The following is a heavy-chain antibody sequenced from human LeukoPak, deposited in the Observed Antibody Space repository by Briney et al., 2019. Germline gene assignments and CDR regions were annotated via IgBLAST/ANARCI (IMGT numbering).Heavy chain of an antibody. V-gene: IGHV3-33*01. J-gene: IGHJ4*02. CDR3: ARDGQDSSGWEFDY. CDR2: IWYDGSNK. Sequence: GGSLRLSCAASGFTFSSYGMHWVRQAPGKGLEWVAVIWYDGSNKYYADSVKGRFTISRDNSKNTLYLQMNSLRAEDTAVYYSARDGQDSSGWEFDYWGQGTLVTVSS. CDR1: GFTFSSYG. D-gene: IGHD6-19*01.